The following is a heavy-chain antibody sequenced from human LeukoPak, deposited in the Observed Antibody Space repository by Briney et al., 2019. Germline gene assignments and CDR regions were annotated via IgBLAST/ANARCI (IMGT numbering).Heavy chain of an antibody. CDR1: GYTLTELS. J-gene: IGHJ4*02. V-gene: IGHV1-24*01. CDR2: FDPEDGET. Sequence: ASVKVTCKVSGYTLTELSMHWVRLAPGKGLEWMGGFDPEDGETIYAQKFQGRVTMTEDTSTDTAYMELSSLRSEDTAVYYCATSPTSDSSGYPNFDYWGQGTLVTVSS. CDR3: ATSPTSDSSGYPNFDY. D-gene: IGHD3-22*01.